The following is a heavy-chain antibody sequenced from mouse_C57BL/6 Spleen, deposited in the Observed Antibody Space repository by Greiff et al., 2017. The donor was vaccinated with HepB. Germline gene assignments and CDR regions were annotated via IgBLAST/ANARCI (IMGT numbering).Heavy chain of an antibody. D-gene: IGHD4-1*02. Sequence: EVKLMESGGGLVKPGGSLKLSCAASGFTFSDYGMHWVRQAPEKGLEWVAYISSGSSTIYYADTVKGRFTISRDNAKNTLFLQMTSLRSEDTAMYYCARTNWGFAYWGQGTLVTVSA. CDR3: ARTNWGFAY. CDR2: ISSGSSTI. J-gene: IGHJ3*01. V-gene: IGHV5-17*01. CDR1: GFTFSDYG.